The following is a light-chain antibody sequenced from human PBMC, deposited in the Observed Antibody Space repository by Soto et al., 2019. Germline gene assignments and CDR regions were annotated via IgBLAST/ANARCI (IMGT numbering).Light chain of an antibody. V-gene: IGKV3-20*01. CDR1: QSVSTSY. CDR2: GAS. Sequence: EIVLTQSPGTLSLSPVERATLSCRASQSVSTSYLAWYQQKPGQAPRLLIYGASSRATGIPDRFSGRRSGADFTLTISKLEPEDFSVYYCDQYDRIPLTFGGGTKVEIK. J-gene: IGKJ4*01. CDR3: DQYDRIPLT.